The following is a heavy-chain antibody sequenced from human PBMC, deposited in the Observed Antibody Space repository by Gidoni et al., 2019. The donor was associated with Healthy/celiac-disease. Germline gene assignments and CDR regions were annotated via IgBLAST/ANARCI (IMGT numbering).Heavy chain of an antibody. V-gene: IGHV3-21*01. Sequence: EVQLVESGGGLVKPGGSLRLSCEASGFTFRSYSMNWVRKAPGKGLEGVASVSSRSSYIYYADSVKGRLTISRDKAKNSLYLQMNSLRAEETAVYYCARGYSSGWYADYWGQVTLVTVSS. CDR3: ARGYSSGWYADY. CDR1: GFTFRSYS. D-gene: IGHD6-19*01. J-gene: IGHJ4*02. CDR2: VSSRSSYI.